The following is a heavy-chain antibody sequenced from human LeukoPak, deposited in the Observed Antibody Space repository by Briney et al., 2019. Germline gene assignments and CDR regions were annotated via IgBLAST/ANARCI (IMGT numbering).Heavy chain of an antibody. Sequence: GGSLRLSCSASGFSFSDYGMHWVRQAPGKGLEWVAFIRYDGSNKYYADSVEGRFTISRDNSDNMVYLQMNSLRAEDTAVYYCARDRAYDGLDAFDIWGQGTMVTVSS. CDR1: GFSFSDYG. J-gene: IGHJ3*02. V-gene: IGHV3-30*02. CDR3: ARDRAYDGLDAFDI. D-gene: IGHD3-10*01. CDR2: IRYDGSNK.